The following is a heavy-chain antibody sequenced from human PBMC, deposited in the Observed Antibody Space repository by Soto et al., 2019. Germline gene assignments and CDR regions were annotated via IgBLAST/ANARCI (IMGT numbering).Heavy chain of an antibody. J-gene: IGHJ6*02. D-gene: IGHD3-10*01. Sequence: SETLSLTCAVYGGSFSGYYWSWIRQPPGKGLEWIGEINPSGSTNYNPSLKSRVTISVDTSKNQFSLKLSSVTAADTAVYYCARDPIWFGELFHYYYGMDVWGQGTTVTVSS. CDR3: ARDPIWFGELFHYYYGMDV. CDR1: GGSFSGYY. CDR2: INPSGST. V-gene: IGHV4-34*01.